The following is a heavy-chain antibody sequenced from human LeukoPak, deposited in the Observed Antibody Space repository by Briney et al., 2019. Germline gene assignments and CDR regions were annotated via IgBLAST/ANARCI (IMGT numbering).Heavy chain of an antibody. CDR2: IYDGGGT. J-gene: IGHJ4*02. CDR1: GGSISSYN. Sequence: PSETLSLTCTVSGGSISSYNWSWIRQPPGKGLEWIGHIYDGGGTKYSASLQSRLTLSVDTSKNHFSLKLSPVTAADTAVYYCARYSGNPPWSLDYWGQGTLVTVSS. CDR3: ARYSGNPPWSLDY. D-gene: IGHD1-26*01. V-gene: IGHV4-59*01.